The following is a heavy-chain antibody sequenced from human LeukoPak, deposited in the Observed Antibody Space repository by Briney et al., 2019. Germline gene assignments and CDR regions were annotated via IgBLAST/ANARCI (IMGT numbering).Heavy chain of an antibody. CDR2: IYSGGSI. J-gene: IGHJ6*03. V-gene: IGHV3-66*01. D-gene: IGHD2-15*01. CDR3: AREGEVVAESLYYYYYMDV. CDR1: GFDVIENY. Sequence: GGSLRLSCAVSGFDVIENYVTWVRQAPGKGLEWVSVIYSGGSIYYSDSVKGRFTIPRDNAKNSLYLQMNSLRAEDTAVYYCAREGEVVAESLYYYYYMDVWGKGTTVTVSS.